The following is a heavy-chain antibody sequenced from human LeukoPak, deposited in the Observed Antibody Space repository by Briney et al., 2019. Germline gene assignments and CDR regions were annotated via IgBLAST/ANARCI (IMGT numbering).Heavy chain of an antibody. J-gene: IGHJ1*01. CDR1: GFTVSSNY. Sequence: GGSLRLSCAASGFTVSSNYMSWVRQAPGKGLEWVSVIYSGGSTYYADSVKGRFTISRDNSKNTLYLQMNSLRAEDTAVYYCAKDPVPCSSTSCYLEYFQHWGQGTLVTVSS. CDR3: AKDPVPCSSTSCYLEYFQH. CDR2: IYSGGST. V-gene: IGHV3-66*01. D-gene: IGHD2-2*01.